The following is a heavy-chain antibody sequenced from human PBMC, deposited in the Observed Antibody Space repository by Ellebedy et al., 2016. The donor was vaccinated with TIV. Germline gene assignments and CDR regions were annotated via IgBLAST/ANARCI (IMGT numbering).Heavy chain of an antibody. D-gene: IGHD3-10*01. J-gene: IGHJ4*02. CDR2: ITGMFRTV. Sequence: SVKVSCKASGGTFNSHAISWVRQAPGHGLEWMGGITGMFRTVNYAQKFQGRVTITADEFMTPAYMELSSLRSEDTAVYYCARGGAYYHRYFDDWGQGTLVTVSS. CDR3: ARGGAYYHRYFDD. V-gene: IGHV1-69*13. CDR1: GGTFNSHA.